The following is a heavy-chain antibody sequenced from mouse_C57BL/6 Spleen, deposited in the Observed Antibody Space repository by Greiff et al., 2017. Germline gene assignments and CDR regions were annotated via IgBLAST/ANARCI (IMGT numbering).Heavy chain of an antibody. CDR1: GYAFSSSW. CDR3: ARSDTTVVESWYFDV. D-gene: IGHD1-1*01. V-gene: IGHV1-82*01. Sequence: VQLQESGPELVKPGASVKISCKASGYAFSSSWMNWVKQRPGKGLEWIGRIYPGDGDTNYNGKFKGKATLTADKSSSTAYMQLSSLTSEDSAVYFGARSDTTVVESWYFDVWGTGTTVTVSS. J-gene: IGHJ1*03. CDR2: IYPGDGDT.